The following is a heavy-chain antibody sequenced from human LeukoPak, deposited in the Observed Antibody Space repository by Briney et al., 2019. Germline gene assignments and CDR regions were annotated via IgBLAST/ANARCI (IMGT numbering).Heavy chain of an antibody. Sequence: SETLSLTCTVSGGSISSSSYYWGWIRQPPGKGLEWIGSIYYSGSTYYNPSLKSRVTISVDTSKNQFSLKLSSVTAADTAVYYCARDDDIGWFGEFPQMGYWGQGTLVTVSS. D-gene: IGHD3-10*01. CDR1: GGSISSSSYY. CDR3: ARDDDIGWFGEFPQMGY. V-gene: IGHV4-39*07. CDR2: IYYSGST. J-gene: IGHJ4*02.